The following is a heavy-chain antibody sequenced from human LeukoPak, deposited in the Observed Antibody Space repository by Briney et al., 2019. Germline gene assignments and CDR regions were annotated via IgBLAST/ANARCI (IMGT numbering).Heavy chain of an antibody. J-gene: IGHJ6*02. CDR3: ARRYYYYGMDV. CDR1: GYTFTSYG. V-gene: IGHV1-69*04. CDR2: IIPILGIA. Sequence: SVKVSCKASGYTFTSYGISWVRQAPGQGLEWMGRIIPILGIANHAQKFQGRVTNTADKSTSTAYMELSSLRSEDTAVYYCARRYYYYGMDVWGQGTTVTVSS.